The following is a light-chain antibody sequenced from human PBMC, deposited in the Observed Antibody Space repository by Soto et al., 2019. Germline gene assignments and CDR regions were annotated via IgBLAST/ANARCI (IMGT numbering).Light chain of an antibody. J-gene: IGKJ5*01. V-gene: IGKV1-5*01. CDR1: QSVXSW. Sequence: IQMTQSPSTLSASVGDRVTITCRASQSVXSWLAWYKQKPGKAPKLLVXDDSNRAAGIPARFSGSGSGTEFTLTISSLQPEDFAFYYCEQYNNWFSSTFGQGTRLEI. CDR2: DDS. CDR3: EQYNNWFSST.